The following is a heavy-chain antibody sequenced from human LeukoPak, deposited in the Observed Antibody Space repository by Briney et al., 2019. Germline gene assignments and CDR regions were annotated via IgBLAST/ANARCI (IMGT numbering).Heavy chain of an antibody. J-gene: IGHJ3*02. V-gene: IGHV4-59*01. CDR2: IYYSGTT. Sequence: SETLSLTCTVSGGSMSGSYWNWIRQPPRKGLEWIAYIYYSGTTNYNPSLKSRLTISVDTSKNQFSLKLNSVTAADTAVYYCARTLPSLAGACDIWGQGTMVTVSS. D-gene: IGHD3-16*01. CDR1: GGSMSGSY. CDR3: ARTLPSLAGACDI.